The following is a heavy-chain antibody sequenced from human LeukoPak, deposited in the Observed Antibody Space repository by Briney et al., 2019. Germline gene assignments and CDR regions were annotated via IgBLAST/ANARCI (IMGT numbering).Heavy chain of an antibody. CDR1: GFTFSSYA. CDR3: AKDGPLWSGYPYDAFDI. J-gene: IGHJ3*02. Sequence: PGGSLRLSCAASGFTFSSYAMSWVRQAPGKGLEWVSAISGSGGSTYYADSVKGRFTISRDNSKNTLYLQMNSLRAEDTAVYYCAKDGPLWSGYPYDAFDIWGQGTMVTVSS. D-gene: IGHD3-3*01. CDR2: ISGSGGST. V-gene: IGHV3-23*01.